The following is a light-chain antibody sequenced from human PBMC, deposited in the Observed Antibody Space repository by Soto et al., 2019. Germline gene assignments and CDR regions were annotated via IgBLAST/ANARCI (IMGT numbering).Light chain of an antibody. CDR2: GGS. J-gene: IGKJ1*01. Sequence: EIVLTQSQGTLSLAPGERATLSCRAGQSLHTKYFTWYQQIPGQAPRLLIFGGSNRATGIPDRFSGSGSGTDFTLTISRLEPDDFAVYYCQHYDASQWTFGQGTKVDIK. V-gene: IGKV3-20*01. CDR3: QHYDASQWT. CDR1: QSLHTKY.